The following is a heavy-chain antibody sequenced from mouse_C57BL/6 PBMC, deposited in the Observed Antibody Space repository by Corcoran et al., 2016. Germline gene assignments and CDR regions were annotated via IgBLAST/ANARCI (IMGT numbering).Heavy chain of an antibody. V-gene: IGHV1-36*01. D-gene: IGHD1-1*01. CDR1: GFTFTDYY. J-gene: IGHJ3*01. Sequence: EVQLQQSGPVLVKPGPSVKISCKASGFTFTDYYMHWVKQSHGKSLEWIGLVYPYNGGTSYNQKFKGKATLTVDTSSSTAYMELNSLTSEDSAVYYCARSYYYGSSYGWFAYWGQGTLVTVSA. CDR2: VYPYNGGT. CDR3: ARSYYYGSSYGWFAY.